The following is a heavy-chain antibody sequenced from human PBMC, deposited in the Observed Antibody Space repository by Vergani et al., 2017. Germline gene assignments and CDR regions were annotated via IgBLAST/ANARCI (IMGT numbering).Heavy chain of an antibody. J-gene: IGHJ4*02. CDR3: AKVDHTIFGVGPFDY. Sequence: QVQLVESGGGVVQPGGSLRLSCAASGFTFSSYGMHWVCQAPGKGLEWVAFIRYDGSNKYYADSVKGRFTISRDNSKNTLYLQMNSLRAEDTAVYYCAKVDHTIFGVGPFDYWGQGTLVTVSS. D-gene: IGHD3-3*01. V-gene: IGHV3-30*02. CDR1: GFTFSSYG. CDR2: IRYDGSNK.